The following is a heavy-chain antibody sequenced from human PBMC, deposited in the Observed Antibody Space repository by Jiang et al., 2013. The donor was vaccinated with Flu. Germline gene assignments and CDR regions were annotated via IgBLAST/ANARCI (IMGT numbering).Heavy chain of an antibody. V-gene: IGHV1-69*04. CDR2: IIPILGIA. D-gene: IGHD5-24*01. CDR1: GGTFSSYT. CDR3: ARDLQGDGYSAAHDAFDI. Sequence: GAEVKKPGSSVKVSCKASGGTFSSYTISWVRQAPGQGLEWMGRIIPILGIANYAQKFQGRVTITADKSTSTAYMELSSLRSEDTAVYYCARDLQGDGYSAAHDAFDIWGQGTMVTVSS. J-gene: IGHJ3*02.